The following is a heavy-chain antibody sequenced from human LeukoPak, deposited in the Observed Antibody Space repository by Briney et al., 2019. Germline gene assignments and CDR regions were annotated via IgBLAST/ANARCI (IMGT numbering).Heavy chain of an antibody. CDR1: GFTFSSYA. CDR2: ISGSGGST. CDR3: AKGYYDYVWGSYYFDY. D-gene: IGHD3-16*01. J-gene: IGHJ4*02. Sequence: GGSLRLSCAASGFTFSSYAMSWVRQAPGKGLEGVSAISGSGGSTYYADSVKGRFTISRDNPRDTLYLQMNSLRAEDTAVYYCAKGYYDYVWGSYYFDYWGQGTLVTVSS. V-gene: IGHV3-23*01.